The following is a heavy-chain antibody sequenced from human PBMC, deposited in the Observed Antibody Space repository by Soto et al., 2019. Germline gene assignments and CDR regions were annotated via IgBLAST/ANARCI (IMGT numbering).Heavy chain of an antibody. CDR1: GYTFTNYG. J-gene: IGHJ4*02. CDR3: ARAGRSGGSCYWEDDY. V-gene: IGHV1-18*01. CDR2: ISAYNGNT. Sequence: QVQLVQSGAEVRKPGASVKVSCKASGYTFTNYGVTWMRQAPGQGLEWMGWISAYNGNTNYAQKLQGRVTMTTDTSTNTAYMELRSLRSDDTAVYYCARAGRSGGSCYWEDDYWGQGTLVTVSS. D-gene: IGHD2-15*01.